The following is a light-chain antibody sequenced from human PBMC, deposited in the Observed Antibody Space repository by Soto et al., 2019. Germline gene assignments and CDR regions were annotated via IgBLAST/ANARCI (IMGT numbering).Light chain of an antibody. V-gene: IGKV3-20*01. CDR1: RSVNSRY. CDR3: HQYGYSPNT. Sequence: EIVLTQSPGTLSLSPGDRATLSCRASRSVNSRYLAWYQQKPGQAPRLLIYGTSTRATGIPDRFSGSGSGTAFTLTISRLEPEDFAVYHCHQYGYSPNTFGQGTNLEIK. J-gene: IGKJ2*01. CDR2: GTS.